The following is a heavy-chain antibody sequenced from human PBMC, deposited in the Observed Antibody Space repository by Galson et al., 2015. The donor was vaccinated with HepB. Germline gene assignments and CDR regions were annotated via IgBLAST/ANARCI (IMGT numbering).Heavy chain of an antibody. CDR2: IIPIFGTA. CDR1: GGTFSSYA. V-gene: IGHV1-69*13. CDR3: ARTITGTTDYYYYYMDV. D-gene: IGHD1-7*01. J-gene: IGHJ6*03. Sequence: SVKVSCKASGGTFSSYAISWVRQAPGQGLEWMGGIIPIFGTANYAQKFQGRVTITADESTSTAYMELSSLRSEDTAVYYCARTITGTTDYYYYYMDVWGKGTTVTVSS.